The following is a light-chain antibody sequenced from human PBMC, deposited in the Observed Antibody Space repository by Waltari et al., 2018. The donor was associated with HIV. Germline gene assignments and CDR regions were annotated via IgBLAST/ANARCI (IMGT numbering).Light chain of an antibody. Sequence: GISSYLAWYQQRPGRAPKLLIYGASSLQSGVPSRISGSGSGTDFTLTISCLQSEDFATYYCQQYYSYPPTFGQGTKVEIK. J-gene: IGKJ1*01. V-gene: IGKV1-8*01. CDR2: GAS. CDR1: GISSY. CDR3: QQYYSYPPT.